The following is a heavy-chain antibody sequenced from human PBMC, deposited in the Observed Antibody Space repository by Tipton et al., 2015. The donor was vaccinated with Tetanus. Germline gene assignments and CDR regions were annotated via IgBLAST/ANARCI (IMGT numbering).Heavy chain of an antibody. Sequence: LSLTCTVSGGSISSDGAYWSWIRQHPGEGLEWIGYISNSGSTYYNPSLKSRVTISVDTSQKQISLKVNSVTAADTAVYYCARDRGVRGGYYYYHGMDVWGQGTTITVSS. CDR1: GGSISSDGAY. CDR3: ARDRGVRGGYYYYHGMDV. CDR2: ISNSGST. D-gene: IGHD3-10*01. J-gene: IGHJ6*02. V-gene: IGHV4-31*03.